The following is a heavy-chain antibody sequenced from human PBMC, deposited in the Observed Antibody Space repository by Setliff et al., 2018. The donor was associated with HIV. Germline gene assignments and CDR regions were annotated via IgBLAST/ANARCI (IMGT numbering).Heavy chain of an antibody. J-gene: IGHJ6*02. CDR3: ARGGWGVRGVTSGVMDV. Sequence: SETLSLTCAVYGGPLSGHYWSWIRQPPGQGLEWIGETSHSGKTNYNPSLKSRVTISVDTSKNQFSLKLSSVTAAGTAVYYCARGGWGVRGVTSGVMDVWGQGTTVTVS. CDR2: TSHSGKT. CDR1: GGPLSGHY. D-gene: IGHD3-10*01. V-gene: IGHV4-34*01.